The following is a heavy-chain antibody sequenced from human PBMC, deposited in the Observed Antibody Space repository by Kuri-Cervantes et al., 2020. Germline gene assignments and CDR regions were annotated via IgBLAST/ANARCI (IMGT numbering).Heavy chain of an antibody. CDR2: IYYSGYRGNT. CDR3: ARADSSSWNAFDI. CDR1: GGSICSRNYY. Sequence: SETLSLTCNVSGGSICSRNYYWGWVRQPPGKGLEWIGSIYYSGYRGNTYYNPSLKNRVTISVDTSKNQFSLKLSSVTAADTAVYYCARADSSSWNAFDIWGQGTMVTVSS. J-gene: IGHJ3*02. D-gene: IGHD6-13*01. V-gene: IGHV4-39*07.